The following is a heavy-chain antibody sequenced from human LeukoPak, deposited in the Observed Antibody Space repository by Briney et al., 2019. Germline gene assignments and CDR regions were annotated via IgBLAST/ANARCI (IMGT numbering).Heavy chain of an antibody. V-gene: IGHV3-74*03. CDR3: ARPISSGSIDY. CDR1: GFTFSTYW. J-gene: IGHJ4*02. D-gene: IGHD6-19*01. Sequence: PGGSLRLSCAASGFTFSTYWMHWVRQGPGKGLLWVSRITTDGSSTKYADPVKGRFTISRDNAKNTLYLQMNSLRAEDTAVYYCARPISSGSIDYWGQGTLVIVSS. CDR2: ITTDGSST.